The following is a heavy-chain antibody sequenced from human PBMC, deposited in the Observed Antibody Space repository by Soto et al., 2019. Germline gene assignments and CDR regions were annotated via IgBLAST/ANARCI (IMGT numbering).Heavy chain of an antibody. CDR1: GFTFSSYG. J-gene: IGHJ6*03. CDR2: ISYDGSNK. CDR3: AKGGYYYMDV. Sequence: GGSLRLSCAASGFTFSSYGMHWVRQAPGKGLEWVAVISYDGSNKYYADSVKGRFTISRDNSKNTLYLQMNSLRAEDTAVYYCAKGGYYYMDVWGKGTTVTVSS. V-gene: IGHV3-30*18.